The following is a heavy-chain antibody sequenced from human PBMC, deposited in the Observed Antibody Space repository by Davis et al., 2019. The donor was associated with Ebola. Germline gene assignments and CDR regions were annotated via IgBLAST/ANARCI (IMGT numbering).Heavy chain of an antibody. CDR2: IYPGDSDA. J-gene: IGHJ4*02. D-gene: IGHD5-24*01. V-gene: IGHV5-51*01. CDR1: GYSFTSYW. CDR3: ARHLLATRQFDY. Sequence: GESLKISCKGSGYSFTSYWIAWVRQMPGKGLEWMGSIYPGDSDARYSPSFQGQVSISADKSISTVYMQWSSLKASDTAMYYCARHLLATRQFDYWGLGTLVTVSS.